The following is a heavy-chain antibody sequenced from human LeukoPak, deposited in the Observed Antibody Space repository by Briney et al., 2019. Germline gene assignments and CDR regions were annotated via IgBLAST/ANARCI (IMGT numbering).Heavy chain of an antibody. CDR2: IYYSGST. V-gene: IGHV4-59*08. Sequence: SETLSLTCTVSGGSISSYYWSWIRQPPGKGLEWIGYIYYSGSTNYNPSLKSRVTISVDTSKNQSSLKLSSVTAADTAVYYCARREALLYFDYWAQGPLVTVSS. CDR3: ARREALLYFDY. J-gene: IGHJ4*02. D-gene: IGHD2/OR15-2a*01. CDR1: GGSISSYY.